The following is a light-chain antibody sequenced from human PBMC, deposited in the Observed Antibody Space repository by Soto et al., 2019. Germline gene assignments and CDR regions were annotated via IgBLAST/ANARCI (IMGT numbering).Light chain of an antibody. CDR3: QQRSNWPPYT. J-gene: IGKJ2*01. CDR2: DAS. CDR1: QSVSSY. V-gene: IGKV3-11*01. Sequence: EIVLTQSPATLSLSPGERATLSCRASQSVSSYLAWCQQKPGQAPRLLIYDASNRATGIPARFSDSGSGTDFTRPIGGLEPEDFAVYYCQQRSNWPPYTFGQGTKLEIK.